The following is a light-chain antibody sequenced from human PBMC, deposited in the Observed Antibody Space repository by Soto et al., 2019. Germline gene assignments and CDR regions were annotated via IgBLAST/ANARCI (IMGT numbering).Light chain of an antibody. CDR3: STWDDSLNGPL. CDR2: SNS. J-gene: IGLJ2*01. Sequence: QSVLTQPLSASGTPGQRVTISCSGGSSNIGGNTVNWYQQLPGAAPKLIIFSNSQRPSGVPDRFSGSKSGTSASLAIGGLQSEDEAEYYCSTWDDSLNGPLFGGGTKLTVL. CDR1: SSNIGGNT. V-gene: IGLV1-44*01.